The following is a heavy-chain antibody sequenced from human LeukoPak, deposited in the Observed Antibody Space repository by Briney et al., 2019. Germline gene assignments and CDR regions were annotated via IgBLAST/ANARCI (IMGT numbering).Heavy chain of an antibody. D-gene: IGHD3-10*01. J-gene: IGHJ4*02. CDR1: GYTFTSYG. Sequence: ASVKVSCKASGYTFTSYGISWVRQAPGQGLEWMGWISAYNGNTNYAQKLQGRVTMTTDTSTSTAYMELRSQRSDDTAVYYCARDIINRQWPSPGHYWGQGTLVTVSS. V-gene: IGHV1-18*01. CDR3: ARDIINRQWPSPGHY. CDR2: ISAYNGNT.